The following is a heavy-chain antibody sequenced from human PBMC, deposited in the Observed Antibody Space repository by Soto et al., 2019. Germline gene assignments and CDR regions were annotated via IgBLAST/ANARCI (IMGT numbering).Heavy chain of an antibody. J-gene: IGHJ6*02. Sequence: QVQLVQSGAEVKKPGASVKVSCKASGYTFTSYYMHWVRQAPGQGLELMGVINPSGGSTSYAQKYRCRVTMTRDTSTSTVYMELSSLRSEDTAVYYCARQARYCTNGVCSAYGMDVWGQGTTVTVSS. CDR2: INPSGGST. D-gene: IGHD2-8*01. CDR3: ARQARYCTNGVCSAYGMDV. V-gene: IGHV1-46*01. CDR1: GYTFTSYY.